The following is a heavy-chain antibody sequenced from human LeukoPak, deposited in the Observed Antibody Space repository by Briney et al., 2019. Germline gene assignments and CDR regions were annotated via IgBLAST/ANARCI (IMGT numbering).Heavy chain of an antibody. CDR3: ARERDTGYSSSWLDY. V-gene: IGHV1-18*01. J-gene: IGHJ4*02. D-gene: IGHD6-13*01. CDR1: GYTFTSYG. CDR2: ISAYNGNT. Sequence: ASVKVSCKASGYTFTSYGISWVRQAPGQRLEWMGWISAYNGNTNYAQKLQGRVTMTTDTSTSTAYMELRSLRSDDTAVYYCARERDTGYSSSWLDYWGQGTLVTVSS.